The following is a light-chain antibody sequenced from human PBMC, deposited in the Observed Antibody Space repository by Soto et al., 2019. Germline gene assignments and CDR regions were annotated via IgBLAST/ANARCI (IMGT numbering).Light chain of an antibody. Sequence: AIQMTQSPSSLSASVGDRVTITCRASQAIRRNLAWYQQIPGKAPKVLIFATSSLLSGVPSRFSGSGSGTDFTLTISSVQPEDLATYYCLQNYDYPWTFGQGTRWIS. CDR3: LQNYDYPWT. CDR1: QAIRRN. CDR2: ATS. J-gene: IGKJ1*01. V-gene: IGKV1-6*01.